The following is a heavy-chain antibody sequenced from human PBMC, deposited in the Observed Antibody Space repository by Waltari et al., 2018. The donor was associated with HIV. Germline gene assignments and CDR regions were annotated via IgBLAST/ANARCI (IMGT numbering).Heavy chain of an antibody. J-gene: IGHJ3*01. V-gene: IGHV4-31*03. CDR3: ARDTRDDFSRSAFDV. CDR2: IQYFQNT. D-gene: IGHD3-16*01. CDR1: GESIRNSAYQ. Sequence: QVQLQESGPRQVKPSQTLSLTCTVSGESIRNSAYQWSWVRQFPGKGLEWLGYIQYFQNTYYKPSLENRLVLSMDTSKNQFSLTLTSVTAADTAICFCARDTRDDFSRSAFDVWGRGTVVTVSS.